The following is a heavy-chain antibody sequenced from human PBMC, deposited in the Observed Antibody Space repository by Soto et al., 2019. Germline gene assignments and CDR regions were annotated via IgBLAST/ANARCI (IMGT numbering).Heavy chain of an antibody. CDR2: ISYDGSNK. CDR3: AKEYSSGWLLDY. Sequence: QVQLVESGGGVVQPGRSLRLSCAASGFTFSSYGMHWVRQAPGKGLEWVAVISYDGSNKNYADSVKGRFTISRDNSRKTLYLQMNSLRAEDTAVYYCAKEYSSGWLLDYWGQGTLVTVSS. D-gene: IGHD6-19*01. CDR1: GFTFSSYG. J-gene: IGHJ4*02. V-gene: IGHV3-30*18.